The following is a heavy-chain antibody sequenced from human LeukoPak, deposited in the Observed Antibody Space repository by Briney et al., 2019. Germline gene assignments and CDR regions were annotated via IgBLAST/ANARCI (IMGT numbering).Heavy chain of an antibody. CDR3: ARRIAYCSGGSCYSAPYYYYYMDV. D-gene: IGHD2-15*01. CDR1: GYTFTSYG. Sequence: GASVKVSCKAPGYTFTSYGISWVRQAPGQGLEWMGWISAYNGNTNYAQKLQGRVTMTTDTSTSTAYMELRSLRSDDTAVYYCARRIAYCSGGSCYSAPYYYYYMDVWGKGTTVTVSS. CDR2: ISAYNGNT. J-gene: IGHJ6*03. V-gene: IGHV1-18*01.